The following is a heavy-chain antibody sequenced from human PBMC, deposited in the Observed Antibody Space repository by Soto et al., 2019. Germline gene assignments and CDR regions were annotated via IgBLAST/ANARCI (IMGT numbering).Heavy chain of an antibody. CDR1: GFTFSSYW. J-gene: IGHJ1*01. V-gene: IGHV3-74*01. D-gene: IGHD3-16*02. CDR2: INSDGSST. CDR3: ARDSYDYIWGSYRYSH. Sequence: GGSLRLSCAASGFTFSSYWMHWVRQAPGKGLVWVSRINSDGSSTSYADSVKGRFTISRDNAKNTLYLQMNSLRAEDTAVYYCARDSYDYIWGSYRYSHWGQGTLVTVSS.